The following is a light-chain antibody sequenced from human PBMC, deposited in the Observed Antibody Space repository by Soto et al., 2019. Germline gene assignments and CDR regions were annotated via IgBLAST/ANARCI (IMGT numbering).Light chain of an antibody. V-gene: IGKV3-15*01. Sequence: EIVMTQSPATLSVSPGERATLSCRASQSVSSNLAWYQQKPGQAPRLLIYGASTRATGIPARFSGSGSGTEFTLTLSSLQSEDFAVYCCQHYNNWPLTFGQGTKVEIK. CDR3: QHYNNWPLT. CDR2: GAS. J-gene: IGKJ1*01. CDR1: QSVSSN.